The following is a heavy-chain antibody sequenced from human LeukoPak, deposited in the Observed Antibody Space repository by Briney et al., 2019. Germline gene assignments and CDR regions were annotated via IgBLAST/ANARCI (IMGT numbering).Heavy chain of an antibody. CDR2: TRGSGGST. CDR1: GFTFSNYW. J-gene: IGHJ4*02. Sequence: PGGSLRLSCAASGFTFSNYWMNWVRQAPGKGLQWVSGTRGSGGSTYYADSVKGRFTISRDNPKNTLYLQMNSLRAEDTAVYYCAKGYTYYYDSSGYSPNFDYWGQGTLVTVSS. V-gene: IGHV3-23*01. D-gene: IGHD3-22*01. CDR3: AKGYTYYYDSSGYSPNFDY.